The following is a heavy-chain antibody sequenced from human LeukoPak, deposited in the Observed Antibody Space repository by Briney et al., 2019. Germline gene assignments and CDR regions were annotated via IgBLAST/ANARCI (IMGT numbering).Heavy chain of an antibody. CDR1: GGSFSGYY. D-gene: IGHD6-13*01. J-gene: IGHJ4*02. Sequence: SETLSLTCVVYGGSFSGYYWSWIRQPPGKGLEWIGEINHSGSTNYNPSLKSRVTISVDTSKNQFSLKLSSVTAADTAVYYCARAPPYSSSWSEWGQGTLVTVSS. CDR3: ARAPPYSSSWSE. V-gene: IGHV4-34*01. CDR2: INHSGST.